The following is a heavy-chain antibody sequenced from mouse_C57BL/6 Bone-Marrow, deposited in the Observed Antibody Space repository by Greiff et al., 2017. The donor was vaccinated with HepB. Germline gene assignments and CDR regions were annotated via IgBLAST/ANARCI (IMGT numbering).Heavy chain of an antibody. D-gene: IGHD3-3*01. V-gene: IGHV1-54*01. CDR1: GYAFTNYL. Sequence: VKVVESGAELVRPGTSVKVSCKASGYAFTNYLIEWVKQRPGQGLEWIGVINPGSGGTNYNEKFKGKATLTADKSSSTAYMQLSSLTSEDSAVYFCAREGDWFDYWGQGTTLTVSS. CDR3: AREGDWFDY. CDR2: INPGSGGT. J-gene: IGHJ2*01.